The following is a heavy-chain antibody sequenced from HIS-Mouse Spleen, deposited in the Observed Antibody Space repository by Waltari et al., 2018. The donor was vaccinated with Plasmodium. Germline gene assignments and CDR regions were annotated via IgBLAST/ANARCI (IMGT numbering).Heavy chain of an antibody. J-gene: IGHJ2*01. V-gene: IGHV3-7*01. Sequence: EVQLVESGGGLVQPGGSLRLSCAASGFTFSSYWMSWVRQAPGKGLGWVDNIKQDGSEKYYVDSGKGRFTISRDNAKNSLYLQMNSLRAEDTAVYYCASSWYWYFDLWGRGTLVTVSS. D-gene: IGHD6-13*01. CDR1: GFTFSSYW. CDR3: ASSWYWYFDL. CDR2: IKQDGSEK.